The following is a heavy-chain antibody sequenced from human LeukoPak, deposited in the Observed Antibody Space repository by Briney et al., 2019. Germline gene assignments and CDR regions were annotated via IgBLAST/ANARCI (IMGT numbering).Heavy chain of an antibody. CDR1: GYTFTSYG. D-gene: IGHD3-3*01. CDR3: ARPLYDFWSGYYDWIDYYGMDV. J-gene: IGHJ6*02. V-gene: IGHV1-18*01. Sequence: ASVKVSCKASGYTFTSYGISWVRQAPGQGLEWMGWISAYNGNTNYAQKLQGRVTMTTDTSTSTAYTELRSLRSDDTAVYYCARPLYDFWSGYYDWIDYYGMDVWGQGTTVTVSS. CDR2: ISAYNGNT.